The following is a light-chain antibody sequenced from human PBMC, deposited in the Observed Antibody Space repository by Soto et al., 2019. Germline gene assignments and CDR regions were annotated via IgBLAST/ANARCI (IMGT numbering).Light chain of an antibody. Sequence: QSVLTQPASVSGSPGQSITISCTGTSSDVGGYNYVSWYQQHPGKAPKLMIYEVSNRPSGVSNRFSGSKSGNTASLTISGHQAEDEADYYCSSYTSSSTWVFGGGTQLTVL. CDR1: SSDVGGYNY. V-gene: IGLV2-14*01. CDR2: EVS. J-gene: IGLJ3*02. CDR3: SSYTSSSTWV.